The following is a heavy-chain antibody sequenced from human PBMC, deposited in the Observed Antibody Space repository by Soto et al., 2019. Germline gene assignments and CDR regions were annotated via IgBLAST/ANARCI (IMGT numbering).Heavy chain of an antibody. CDR3: ARIPEGTNSGHDLWGFDY. CDR2: IFSNDEK. CDR1: GFSFSNARMG. V-gene: IGHV2-26*01. J-gene: IGHJ4*02. D-gene: IGHD5-12*01. Sequence: QVTLKESGPVLVKPTETLTLTCTVSGFSFSNARMGVSWIRQPPGKALEWLAHIFSNDEKSYSTSLKSRLTTSKDTSKSQVVLTMTNMDPVDTATYYCARIPEGTNSGHDLWGFDYWGQGTLVTVSS.